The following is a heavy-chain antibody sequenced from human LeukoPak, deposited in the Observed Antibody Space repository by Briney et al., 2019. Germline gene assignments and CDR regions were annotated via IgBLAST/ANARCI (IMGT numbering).Heavy chain of an antibody. J-gene: IGHJ4*02. V-gene: IGHV3-7*05. CDR1: GCTFSSFW. D-gene: IGHD3-10*01. CDR2: IKQVGSEK. Sequence: AGSLRLSCAAPGCTFSSFWMSWVCQAPGKGLEWVANIKQVGSEKYYVKSVKGRFTISRDNAKNSLYLQMNSLRAEATAVYYCARGRGLDSWGQGTLVTVSS. CDR3: ARGRGLDS.